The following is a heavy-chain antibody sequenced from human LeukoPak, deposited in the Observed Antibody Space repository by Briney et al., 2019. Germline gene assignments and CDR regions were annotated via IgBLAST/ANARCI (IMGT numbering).Heavy chain of an antibody. CDR3: ARTVTTTHFDY. CDR2: IYHSGGT. Sequence: SETLSLTCAVSGGSISSSGYSWSWVRQPPGKGLEWIGYIYHSGGTYYNPSLKSRVTISVDRSSNQFSLKLTSVTAADTAVYYCARTVTTTHFDYWGQGTLVTVSS. CDR1: GGSISSSGYS. V-gene: IGHV4-30-2*01. D-gene: IGHD4-11*01. J-gene: IGHJ4*02.